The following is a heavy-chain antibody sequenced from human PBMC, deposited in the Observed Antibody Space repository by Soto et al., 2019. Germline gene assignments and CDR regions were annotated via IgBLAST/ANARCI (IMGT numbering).Heavy chain of an antibody. Sequence: SETLSLTCAVYVGSFSGYYWSWIRQPPGKGLEWIGEINHSGSTNYNPSLKSRVTISVDTSKNQFSLKLSSVTAADTAVYYCARGITMIAPRGWFDPWGQGTLVTVSS. J-gene: IGHJ5*02. V-gene: IGHV4-34*01. CDR3: ARGITMIAPRGWFDP. D-gene: IGHD3-22*01. CDR1: VGSFSGYY. CDR2: INHSGST.